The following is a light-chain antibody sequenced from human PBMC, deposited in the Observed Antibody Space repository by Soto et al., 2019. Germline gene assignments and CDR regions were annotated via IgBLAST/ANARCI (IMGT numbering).Light chain of an antibody. CDR2: GAS. Sequence: ESVLTQSPRTLYLSPGERATLSCRASQSVSSSYLAWYQQKPGQAPRLLIYGASTRASGIPARFSGSGSETDFTLTISSLQSEDSAVYYCQQYHNWPPITFGQGTRLEIK. CDR3: QQYHNWPPIT. J-gene: IGKJ5*01. V-gene: IGKV3-15*01. CDR1: QSVSSSY.